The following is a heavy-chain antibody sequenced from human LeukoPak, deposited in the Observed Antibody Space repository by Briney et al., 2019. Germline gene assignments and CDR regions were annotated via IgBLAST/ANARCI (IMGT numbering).Heavy chain of an antibody. CDR2: IIPIFGTA. CDR3: ARLGYYDSSGQFNYGMDV. V-gene: IGHV1-69*13. CDR1: GGTFSSYA. D-gene: IGHD3-22*01. Sequence: VASVKVSCKASGGTFSSYAISWVRQAPGQGLEWMGGIIPIFGTANYAQKFQGRVTITADESTSTAYMELSSLRSEDTAVYYCARLGYYDSSGQFNYGMDVWGQGTTVTVSS. J-gene: IGHJ6*02.